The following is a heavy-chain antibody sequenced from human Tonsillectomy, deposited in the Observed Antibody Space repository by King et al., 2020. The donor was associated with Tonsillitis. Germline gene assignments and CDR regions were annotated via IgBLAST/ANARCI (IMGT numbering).Heavy chain of an antibody. CDR2: TRNKANSYTT. D-gene: IGHD2-2*01. Sequence: VQLVESGGGLVQPGGSLRLSCVASGFIFSDHYMDWVRQAPGKGLDGVGRTRNKANSYTTDYAASVKGRFSILRNDSNNSLYLQMNSLKTEDTAVYYCGRVSCRSTSCFLDFWGQGTLVTVSS. CDR3: GRVSCRSTSCFLDF. J-gene: IGHJ4*02. V-gene: IGHV3-72*01. CDR1: GFIFSDHY.